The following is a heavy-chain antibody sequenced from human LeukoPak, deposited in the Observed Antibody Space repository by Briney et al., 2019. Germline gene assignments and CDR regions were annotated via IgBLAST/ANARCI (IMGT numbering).Heavy chain of an antibody. D-gene: IGHD3-10*01. V-gene: IGHV4-34*01. CDR2: INHSGST. Sequence: PSETLSLTCAVYGGSFSGYYWSWIRQPPGKGLEWIGEINHSGSTNYNPSLKSRVTISVDTSKNQFSLKLSSVTAADTAVYYCARDVLRLGYGSGSYSDYWGQGTLVTVSS. CDR1: GGSFSGYY. J-gene: IGHJ4*02. CDR3: ARDVLRLGYGSGSYSDY.